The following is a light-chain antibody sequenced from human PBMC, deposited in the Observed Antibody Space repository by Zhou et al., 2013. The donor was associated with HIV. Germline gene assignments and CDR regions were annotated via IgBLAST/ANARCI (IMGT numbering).Light chain of an antibody. Sequence: EIVLTQSPAILSSSPGERATLSCRASQSISTYLGWYQQKPGQAPRLLIYGASSRATGIPDRFGGSGSGTDFTLTISRLEPEDFAVYYCQQYGSSPPLTFGGGTKVEIK. CDR2: GAS. V-gene: IGKV3-20*01. J-gene: IGKJ4*01. CDR3: QQYGSSPPLT. CDR1: QSISTY.